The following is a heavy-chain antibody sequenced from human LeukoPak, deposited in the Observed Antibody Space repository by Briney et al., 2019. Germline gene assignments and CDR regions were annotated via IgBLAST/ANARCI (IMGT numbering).Heavy chain of an antibody. V-gene: IGHV1-2*02. CDR3: ARASGRYSDAFDI. CDR2: INPNSGGT. D-gene: IGHD1-26*01. Sequence: ASVKVSCKASGYTFTGYYMYWVRQAPGQGLEWMGWINPNSGGTNYAQNFQGRVTMTRDTSISTAYMELSRLRSDDTALYYCARASGRYSDAFDIWGQGTMVTVSS. CDR1: GYTFTGYY. J-gene: IGHJ3*02.